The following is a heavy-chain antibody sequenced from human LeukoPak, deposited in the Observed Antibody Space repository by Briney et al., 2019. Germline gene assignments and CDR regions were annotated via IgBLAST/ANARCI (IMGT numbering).Heavy chain of an antibody. CDR3: ARGRGYGSGIVNWFDP. CDR2: IYYSGST. CDR1: GGSIRSTSYY. J-gene: IGHJ5*02. Sequence: SETLSLTCTVSGGSIRSTSYYWGWIRQPPGKGLEWIGSIYYSGSTYYNPSLKSRVTISVDTSKNQFSLKLSSVTAADTAVYYCARGRGYGSGIVNWFDPWGQGTLVTVSS. V-gene: IGHV4-39*07. D-gene: IGHD3-10*01.